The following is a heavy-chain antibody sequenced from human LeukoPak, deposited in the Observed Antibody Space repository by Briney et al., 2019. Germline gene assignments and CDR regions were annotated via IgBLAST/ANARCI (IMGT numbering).Heavy chain of an antibody. J-gene: IGHJ4*02. V-gene: IGHV4-61*01. CDR3: ARETAGDYGDYGSRGVVDY. CDR2: IYYSGST. D-gene: IGHD4-17*01. CDR1: GGSVSSGSYY. Sequence: SETLSLTCTVSGGSVSSGSYYWSWIRQPPGKGLEWIGYIYYSGSTNYNPSLKSRVTISVDTSKNQFSLKLSSVTAADTAVYYCARETAGDYGDYGSRGVVDYWGQGTLVTVSS.